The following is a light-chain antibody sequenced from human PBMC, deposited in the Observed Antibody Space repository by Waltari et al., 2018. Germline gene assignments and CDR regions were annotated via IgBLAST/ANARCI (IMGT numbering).Light chain of an antibody. V-gene: IGKV1-39*01. CDR3: QQTYSLVPFT. Sequence: DIQMTKSPSSPSASVGDRVTITCRASQFISSYLNLYQHKPGRAPNRLIHSATNLHGRVPSRFSGSGSGTDFTLTISSLQPEDFATYYCQQTYSLVPFTFGPGTTVYV. J-gene: IGKJ3*01. CDR1: QFISSY. CDR2: SAT.